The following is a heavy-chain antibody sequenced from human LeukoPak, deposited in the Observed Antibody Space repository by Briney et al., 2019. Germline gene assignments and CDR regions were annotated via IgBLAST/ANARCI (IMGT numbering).Heavy chain of an antibody. J-gene: IGHJ6*02. D-gene: IGHD6-19*01. CDR1: GFIVSSSY. Sequence: GGSLRLSCAASGFIVSSSYMSWVRQAPGKGLEWVSVTYSDGSTYYADSVKGRFTVSRDNSKNTLYLQMNSLRAEDTAVYYCAKDGPIAVAGYYYYGMDVWGQGTTVTVSS. CDR3: AKDGPIAVAGYYYYGMDV. V-gene: IGHV3-53*01. CDR2: TYSDGST.